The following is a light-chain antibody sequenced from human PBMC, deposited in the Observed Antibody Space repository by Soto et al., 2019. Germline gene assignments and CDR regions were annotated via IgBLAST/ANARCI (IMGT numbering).Light chain of an antibody. CDR3: QQYTDWPRT. V-gene: IGKV3-15*01. Sequence: EIVMTQSPATLSVSPGERATVSCRASQSINSNLAWYQQKPGQAPRLFIFSASTRATGIPARFSGSGSGTEFTLTISSLQSEDFAVYYCQQYTDWPRTFGRGTKVEIK. CDR1: QSINSN. J-gene: IGKJ4*02. CDR2: SAS.